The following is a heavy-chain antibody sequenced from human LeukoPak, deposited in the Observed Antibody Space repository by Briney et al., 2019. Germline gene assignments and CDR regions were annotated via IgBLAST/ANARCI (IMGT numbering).Heavy chain of an antibody. CDR2: ISSSSNYI. CDR1: GFTFYTYS. D-gene: IGHD4-17*01. V-gene: IGHV3-21*01. CDR3: ARDRIIYGDYGDAFDI. J-gene: IGHJ3*02. Sequence: GGSLRLSCAASGFTFYTYSMNWVRQAPGKGLEWVSSISSSSNYIYYADSVKGRFTISRNNAKNSLYLQMNSLRAEDTAVCYCARDRIIYGDYGDAFDIWGQGTMVTVSS.